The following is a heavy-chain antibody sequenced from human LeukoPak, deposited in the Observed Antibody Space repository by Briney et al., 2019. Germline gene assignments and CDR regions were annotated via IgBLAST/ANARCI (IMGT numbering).Heavy chain of an antibody. CDR3: ARAPLLWFGELLSHDAFDI. D-gene: IGHD3-10*01. CDR1: GGSISSYY. V-gene: IGHV4-4*07. CDR2: IYTSGST. Sequence: SETLSLTCTVSGGSISSYYWSWIRQPAGKGLEWLGRIYTSGSTNYNPSLKSRVTMSVDTSKNQFSLKLSSVTAADTAVYYCARAPLLWFGELLSHDAFDIWGQGTMVTVSS. J-gene: IGHJ3*02.